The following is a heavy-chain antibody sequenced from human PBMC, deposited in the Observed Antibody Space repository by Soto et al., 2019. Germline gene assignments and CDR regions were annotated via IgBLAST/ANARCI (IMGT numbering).Heavy chain of an antibody. Sequence: GGSLRLSCAASGFTFSDYYMSWIRQAPGKGLEWVSYISSSGSTIYYADSVKGRFTISRGNAKNSLYLQMNSLRAEDTAVYYCARDTVGDCTNGVCYHPYNWFDPWGQGTLVTVSS. CDR1: GFTFSDYY. CDR3: ARDTVGDCTNGVCYHPYNWFDP. J-gene: IGHJ5*02. CDR2: ISSSGSTI. D-gene: IGHD2-8*01. V-gene: IGHV3-11*01.